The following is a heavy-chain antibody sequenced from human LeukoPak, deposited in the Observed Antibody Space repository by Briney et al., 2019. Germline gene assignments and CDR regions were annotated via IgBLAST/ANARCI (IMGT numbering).Heavy chain of an antibody. CDR1: GGSISSYY. D-gene: IGHD6-13*01. V-gene: IGHV4-59*01. Sequence: SETLSLTCTVSGGSISSYYWSWIRQPPGKGLEWIGYIYYSGTTNYNPSLKSRVTISVDTSKNQFSLKLSSVTAADTAVYYRARGVYIAAAQYGYWGQGTLVSVSS. CDR2: IYYSGTT. J-gene: IGHJ4*02. CDR3: ARGVYIAAAQYGY.